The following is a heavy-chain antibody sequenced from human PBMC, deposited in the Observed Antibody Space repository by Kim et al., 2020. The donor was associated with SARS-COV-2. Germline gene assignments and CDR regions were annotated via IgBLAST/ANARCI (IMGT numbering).Heavy chain of an antibody. Sequence: GGSLRLSCAASGFTFDDYAMHWVRQAPGKGLEWVSLISGDGGSTYYADSVKGRFTISRDNSKNSLYLQMNSLRTEDTALYYCAKDILRRGTMVRGVIIGGWFDPWGQGTLVTVSS. CDR2: ISGDGGST. J-gene: IGHJ5*02. CDR1: GFTFDDYA. D-gene: IGHD3-10*01. CDR3: AKDILRRGTMVRGVIIGGWFDP. V-gene: IGHV3-43*02.